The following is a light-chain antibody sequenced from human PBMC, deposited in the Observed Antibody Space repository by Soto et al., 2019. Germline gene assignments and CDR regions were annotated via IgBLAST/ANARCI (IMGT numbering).Light chain of an antibody. CDR1: QSVSSN. CDR2: GAS. J-gene: IGKJ5*01. Sequence: EIVMTQSPATVSVSPGERATLSCRARQSVSSNLAWYQQKPGQAPRLLIYGASTRATGIPARFSGSGSGTEFTLAISSLQSEDFAVYYCQQYHNWPITFGQGTRLEIK. CDR3: QQYHNWPIT. V-gene: IGKV3-15*01.